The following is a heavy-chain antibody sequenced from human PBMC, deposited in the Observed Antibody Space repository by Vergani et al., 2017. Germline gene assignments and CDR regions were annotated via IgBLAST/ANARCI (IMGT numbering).Heavy chain of an antibody. J-gene: IGHJ4*02. CDR2: IRYDGSNK. CDR1: GFTFSSYG. Sequence: QVQLVESGGGVVQPGGSLRLSCAASGFTFSSYGMHWVRQAPGKGLEWVAFIRYDGSNKYYADSVKGRFTISRDNSKNTLYLQMNSLRAEDTAVYYCAKTMPTVWEVSIGYWSQGALVTVSS. D-gene: IGHD3-16*02. CDR3: AKTMPTVWEVSIGY. V-gene: IGHV3-30*02.